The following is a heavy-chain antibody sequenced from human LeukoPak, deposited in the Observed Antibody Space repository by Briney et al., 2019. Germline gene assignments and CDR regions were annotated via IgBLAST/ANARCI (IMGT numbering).Heavy chain of an antibody. CDR3: ARGGDIVVVPAAMNF. Sequence: ASVKVSCKASGYTFTSYYMHWVQQAPGQGLEWMGIINPSGGSTSHAQKFQGRVTMTRDMSTSTVYMELSSLRSEDTAVYYCARGGDIVVVPAAMNFWGQGTLVTVSS. J-gene: IGHJ4*02. D-gene: IGHD2-2*01. V-gene: IGHV1-46*01. CDR2: INPSGGST. CDR1: GYTFTSYY.